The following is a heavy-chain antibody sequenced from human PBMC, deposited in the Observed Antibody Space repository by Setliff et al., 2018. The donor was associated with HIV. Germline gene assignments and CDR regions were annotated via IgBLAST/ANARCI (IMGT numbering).Heavy chain of an antibody. J-gene: IGHJ4*03. V-gene: IGHV3-30*03. CDR1: GFTFSSYG. Sequence: QAGGSLRLSCAASGFTFSSYGMHWVRQAPGKGLEWVAVISFDGSNKYYADSVKGRFTISRDNSKNTLYLQMNSLRVEDTAVYHCARSPQGGYFDYWGQGTLVTVSS. CDR3: ARSPQGGYFDY. CDR2: ISFDGSNK.